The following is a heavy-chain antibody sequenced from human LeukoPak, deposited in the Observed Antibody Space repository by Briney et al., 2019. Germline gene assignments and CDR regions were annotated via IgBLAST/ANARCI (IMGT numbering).Heavy chain of an antibody. CDR3: ARACGGSCYSEGVGAFDI. CDR2: INPSGGST. D-gene: IGHD2-15*01. V-gene: IGHV1-46*01. J-gene: IGHJ3*02. CDR1: GYTFTSYY. Sequence: GASVKVSCKASGYTFTSYYMHWVRQAPGQGLEWMGIINPSGGSTSYAQKFQGRVTMTRDTSTSTVYMELSSLRSEDTAVYYCARACGGSCYSEGVGAFDIWGQGTMVTVSS.